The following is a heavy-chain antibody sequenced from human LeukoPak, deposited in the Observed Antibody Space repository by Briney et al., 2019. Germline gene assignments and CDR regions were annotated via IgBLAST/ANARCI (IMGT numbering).Heavy chain of an antibody. D-gene: IGHD2-21*02. Sequence: PGGSLRLSCAASGISVRCNYMSWVRPASGKGLEWVSVIYSGGSTYYADPVKGRFTISRDNSKNTLYLQMKSLRAEDPAVYYCARTDETAPAEDFQHWGQGTLVTVSS. CDR2: IYSGGST. CDR3: ARTDETAPAEDFQH. CDR1: GISVRCNY. J-gene: IGHJ1*01. V-gene: IGHV3-53*01.